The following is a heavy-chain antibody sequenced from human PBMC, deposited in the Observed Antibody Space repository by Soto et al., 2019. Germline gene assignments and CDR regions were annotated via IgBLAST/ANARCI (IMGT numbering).Heavy chain of an antibody. D-gene: IGHD3-10*01. Sequence: QVQLVQSGAEVKKPGPSVKVSCKASGYTFTSYYMHWVRQAPGQGLEWMGIINPSGGSTSYAQTFQGRVTMAGDTSTSTVYMELSSLRSEDTAVYYCARDRDPMVRGVTRSGFDYWGQGTLVTVSS. V-gene: IGHV1-46*03. CDR3: ARDRDPMVRGVTRSGFDY. J-gene: IGHJ4*02. CDR1: GYTFTSYY. CDR2: INPSGGST.